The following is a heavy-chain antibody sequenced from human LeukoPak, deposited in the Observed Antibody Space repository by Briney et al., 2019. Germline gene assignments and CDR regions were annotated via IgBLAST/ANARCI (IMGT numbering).Heavy chain of an antibody. J-gene: IGHJ4*02. CDR2: IIPIFGTA. CDR3: ARASGGYSGYIYFDY. V-gene: IGHV1-69*13. D-gene: IGHD5-12*01. Sequence: ASVKVSCKASGGTFSSYAISRVRQAPGQGLEWMGGIIPIFGTANYAQKFQGRVTITADESTSTAYMELSSLRSEDTAVYYCARASGGYSGYIYFDYWGQGTLVTVSS. CDR1: GGTFSSYA.